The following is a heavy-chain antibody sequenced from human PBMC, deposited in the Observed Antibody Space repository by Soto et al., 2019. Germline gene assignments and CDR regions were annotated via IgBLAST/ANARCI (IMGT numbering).Heavy chain of an antibody. V-gene: IGHV3-23*01. D-gene: IGHD2-2*01. CDR2: ISNSGGST. CDR1: GFTFSSYA. Sequence: GGSLRLSCAASGFTFSSYAMSWVRQAPGKGLEWVSAISNSGGSTYYADSVKGRFTISRDNSKNTLYLQMNSLRAEDTAVYYCAKVGVVVVQAAFYGMDVWGQGTTVTVSS. CDR3: AKVGVVVVQAAFYGMDV. J-gene: IGHJ6*02.